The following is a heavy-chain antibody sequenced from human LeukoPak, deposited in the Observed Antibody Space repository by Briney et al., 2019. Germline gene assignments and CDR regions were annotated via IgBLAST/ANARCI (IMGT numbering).Heavy chain of an antibody. Sequence: SETLSLTCAASGGSFSGYYWSWIRQPPGKGLEWIGEINHSGSTNYNPSLKSRVTISVDTSKNQFSLKLSSVTAADTAVYYCARIRYYYDSSAKSTGGYYFDYWGQGTLVTVSS. D-gene: IGHD3-22*01. V-gene: IGHV4-34*01. CDR2: INHSGST. J-gene: IGHJ4*02. CDR3: ARIRYYYDSSAKSTGGYYFDY. CDR1: GGSFSGYY.